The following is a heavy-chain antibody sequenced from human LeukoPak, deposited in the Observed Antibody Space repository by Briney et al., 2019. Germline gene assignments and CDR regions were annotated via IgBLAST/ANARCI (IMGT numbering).Heavy chain of an antibody. Sequence: NPGGSLRLSCAASGFTFSNAWMSWVSQAPGKGLEWVGHIKSKIDGGTTDYAAPVKGRFTISRDDSKNTLYLQMNSLKTEDTAVYYCTKYSPLGAFDVWGQGTMVTVSS. CDR3: TKYSPLGAFDV. J-gene: IGHJ3*01. D-gene: IGHD2-15*01. V-gene: IGHV3-15*01. CDR2: IKSKIDGGTT. CDR1: GFTFSNAW.